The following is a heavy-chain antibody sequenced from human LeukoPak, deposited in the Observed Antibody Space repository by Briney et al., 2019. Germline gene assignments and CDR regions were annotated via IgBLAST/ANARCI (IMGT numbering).Heavy chain of an antibody. J-gene: IGHJ4*02. V-gene: IGHV4-34*01. Sequence: PSETLSLTCAVYGGSFSGYYWSWIRQPPGKGLEWIGEINHSGSTNYNPSLKSRVTISVDTSKNQFSLKLSSVTAADTAVYYCARGGDSSGIAAAPPFDYWGQGTLVTVSS. CDR1: GGSFSGYY. CDR3: ARGGDSSGIAAAPPFDY. D-gene: IGHD6-13*01. CDR2: INHSGST.